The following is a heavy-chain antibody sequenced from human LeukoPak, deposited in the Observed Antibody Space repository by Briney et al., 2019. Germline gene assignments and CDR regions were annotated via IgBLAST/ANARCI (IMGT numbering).Heavy chain of an antibody. CDR1: GFTFSSYA. CDR3: ARDQAQFGP. CDR2: ISSSGSTI. Sequence: GGSLRLSCAASGFTFSSYAMSWIRQAPGKGLEWVSYISSSGSTIYYADSVKGRFTISRDSAENSLYLQMNSLRAEDTAMYYCARDQAQFGPWGQGTLVTVSS. J-gene: IGHJ5*02. V-gene: IGHV3-11*01.